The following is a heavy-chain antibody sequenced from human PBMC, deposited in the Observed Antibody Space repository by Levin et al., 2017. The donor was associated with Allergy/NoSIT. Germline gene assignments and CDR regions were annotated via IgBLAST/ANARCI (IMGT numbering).Heavy chain of an antibody. CDR2: ITWNSGSI. Sequence: SLRLSCAASGFTFDDYAMHWVRQAPGKGLEWVSGITWNSGSIGYADSVKGRFTISRDNAKNSLYLQMNSLRTEDTAFYYCAKDKGGGSYIWGTFDYWGQGTLVTVSS. J-gene: IGHJ4*02. V-gene: IGHV3-9*01. CDR1: GFTFDDYA. D-gene: IGHD1-26*01. CDR3: AKDKGGGSYIWGTFDY.